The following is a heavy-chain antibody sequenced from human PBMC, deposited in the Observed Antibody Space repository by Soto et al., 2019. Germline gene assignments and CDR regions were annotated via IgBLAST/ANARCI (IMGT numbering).Heavy chain of an antibody. D-gene: IGHD3-16*02. CDR2: MNPNSGNT. Sequence: GASVKVSCKASGYTFTSYDTNWVRQATGQGLEWMGWMNPNSGNTGYAQKFQGRVTMTRNTSISTAYMELSSLRSEDTAVYYCARAFPRLSRHPHSAYVMNVWGQGTTVTVSS. J-gene: IGHJ6*02. CDR3: ARAFPRLSRHPHSAYVMNV. CDR1: GYTFTSYD. V-gene: IGHV1-8*01.